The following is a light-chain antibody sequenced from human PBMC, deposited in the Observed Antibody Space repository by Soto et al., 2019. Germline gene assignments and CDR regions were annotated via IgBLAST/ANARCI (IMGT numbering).Light chain of an antibody. V-gene: IGLV2-14*01. J-gene: IGLJ1*01. Sequence: QSALTQPASVSGSPGQSITISCTGTSSDVGGYNYVSWYQQHPGKAPKLIIYDVSNRPSGVSNRFSGSKSGNTASLTISGLQAEDEADYYCNSYTSSSTYVFATGTNLTVL. CDR1: SSDVGGYNY. CDR3: NSYTSSSTYV. CDR2: DVS.